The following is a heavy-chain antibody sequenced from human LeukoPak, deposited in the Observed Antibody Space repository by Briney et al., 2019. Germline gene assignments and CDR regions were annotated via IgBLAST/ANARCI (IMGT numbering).Heavy chain of an antibody. CDR3: ARDSLYNFWSGYYHTTYYFDY. D-gene: IGHD3-3*01. CDR1: GGSITSGNYY. Sequence: SETLSLTCTVSGGSITSGNYYWSWIRQPAGKGLEWVGHIYTGGSTNSNPSLKRRVTISVDTSKNQFSLNLSSMTAADTAVYYCARDSLYNFWSGYYHTTYYFDYWGQGTLVTVSS. CDR2: IYTGGST. J-gene: IGHJ4*02. V-gene: IGHV4-61*09.